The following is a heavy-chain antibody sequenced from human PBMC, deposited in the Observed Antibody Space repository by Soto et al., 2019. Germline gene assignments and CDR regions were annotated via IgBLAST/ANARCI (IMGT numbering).Heavy chain of an antibody. J-gene: IGHJ3*02. CDR1: GLTFGSRA. CDR3: AKAWYQGAFDI. Sequence: EVQLLESGGDLIQPGGSLRLSCVASGLTFGSRAMSWVRQSPGEGLEWVSTISGSGGSTYYADSVKGRFTISRDNSKNTLYLQMNSLRAEDTAVYYCAKAWYQGAFDIWGQGTMVTVSS. V-gene: IGHV3-23*01. D-gene: IGHD2-2*01. CDR2: ISGSGGST.